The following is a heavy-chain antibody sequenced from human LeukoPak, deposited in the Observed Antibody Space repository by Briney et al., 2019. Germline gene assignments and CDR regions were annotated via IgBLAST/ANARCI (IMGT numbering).Heavy chain of an antibody. Sequence: GGSLRLSCAASGFIFSSYGMSWVRQAPGKGLEWISSTSTRGGSTFYADSVKGRFFISRDNSNNTLFLPMNSLRVDDTAVYYCAKARSSWGRYFDFWGRGTLVTVS. CDR1: GFIFSSYG. CDR2: TSTRGGST. J-gene: IGHJ4*02. V-gene: IGHV3-23*01. CDR3: AKARSSWGRYFDF. D-gene: IGHD3-16*01.